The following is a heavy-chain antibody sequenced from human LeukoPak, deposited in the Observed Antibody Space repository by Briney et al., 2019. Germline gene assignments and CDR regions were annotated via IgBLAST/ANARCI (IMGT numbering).Heavy chain of an antibody. J-gene: IGHJ6*02. V-gene: IGHV1-2*04. CDR3: ARDRVELGSSWYQEGYYYYYGMDV. D-gene: IGHD6-13*01. Sequence: ASVKVSCKASGYTFTGYYMHWVRQAPGQGLEWRGWINPNSGGTNYAQKFQGWVTMTRDTSISTAYMELSSLRSEDTAVYYCARDRVELGSSWYQEGYYYYYGMDVWGQGTTVTVSS. CDR1: GYTFTGYY. CDR2: INPNSGGT.